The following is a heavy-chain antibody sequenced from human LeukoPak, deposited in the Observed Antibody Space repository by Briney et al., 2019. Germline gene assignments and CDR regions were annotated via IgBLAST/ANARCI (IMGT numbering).Heavy chain of an antibody. CDR1: GGSISSGDYY. D-gene: IGHD3-3*01. CDR2: IYYSGST. V-gene: IGHV4-30-4*01. Sequence: SQTLSLTCTVSGGSISSGDYYWSWIRQPPGKGLEWIGYIYYSGSTYYNPPLKSRVTISVDTSKNQFSLKLSSVTAADTAVYYCARELASITIFGVVIYYFDYWGQGTLVTVSS. J-gene: IGHJ4*02. CDR3: ARELASITIFGVVIYYFDY.